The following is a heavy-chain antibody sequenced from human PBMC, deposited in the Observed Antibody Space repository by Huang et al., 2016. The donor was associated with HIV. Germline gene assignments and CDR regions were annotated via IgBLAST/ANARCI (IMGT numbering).Heavy chain of an antibody. CDR3: ATVDYYDTSGPQRGYFDN. CDR1: GGSFRNFA. V-gene: IGHV1-69*01. J-gene: IGHJ4*02. CDR2: IIPNLGTA. D-gene: IGHD3-22*01. Sequence: QVQLVQSGAEVKKPGSSVKVSCKASGGSFRNFAIGWVRQAPGQGLEWMGGIIPNLGTANYAQKFQSRVTIIADESTSTAYMELSSLRSEDTAVYYCATVDYYDTSGPQRGYFDNWGQGTLVTVSS.